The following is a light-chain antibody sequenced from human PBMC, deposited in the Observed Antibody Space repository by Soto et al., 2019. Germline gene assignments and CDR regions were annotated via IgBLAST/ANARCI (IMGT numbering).Light chain of an antibody. CDR1: QSISSY. CDR3: QQRYCTLSIT. J-gene: IGKJ5*01. CDR2: AAS. Sequence: DIQMTQSPSSLSASVGDRVTITCRASQSISSYLNWYQKKPGKAPKLLIYAASSLQSGVPSRFSGSGSGTAFTVTISSLLPQDFATYCCQQRYCTLSITVGQGTRLEIK. V-gene: IGKV1-39*01.